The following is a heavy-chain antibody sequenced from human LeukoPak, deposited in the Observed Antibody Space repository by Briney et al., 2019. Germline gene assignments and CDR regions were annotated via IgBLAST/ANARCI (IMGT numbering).Heavy chain of an antibody. CDR2: IYYSGST. CDR3: ARQDFGSGILPGY. V-gene: IGHV4-39*01. Sequence: SEALSLTCTVSNGFISTSGFYWGWIRQPPGKGLEWIGCIYYSGSTYYNPSLKSRVTLSIDTSKSQFSLRLSSVTAADTAVYYCARQDFGSGILPGYWGQGTLVTVSS. CDR1: NGFISTSGFY. D-gene: IGHD3-10*01. J-gene: IGHJ4*02.